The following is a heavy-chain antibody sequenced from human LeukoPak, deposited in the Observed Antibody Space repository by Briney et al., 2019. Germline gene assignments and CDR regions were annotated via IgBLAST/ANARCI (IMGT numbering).Heavy chain of an antibody. CDR3: AREMGIQLWANDAFDI. CDR1: GFTFSSYW. Sequence: GGALRLSCAASGFTFSSYWMHWVRQAPGKGLVWVSRINTDGSSTSYADSVKGRFTISRDNAKNTLYLQMNSPRAEDTAVYYCAREMGIQLWANDAFDIWGQGTMVTVSS. CDR2: INTDGSST. J-gene: IGHJ3*02. V-gene: IGHV3-74*01. D-gene: IGHD5-18*01.